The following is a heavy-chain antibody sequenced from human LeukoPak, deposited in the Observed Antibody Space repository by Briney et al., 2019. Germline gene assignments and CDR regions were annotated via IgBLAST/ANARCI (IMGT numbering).Heavy chain of an antibody. D-gene: IGHD3-22*01. CDR3: TTDYYDSRNFDY. J-gene: IGHJ4*02. Sequence: GGSLRLSCAASGFTFSTYWTHWVRQAPGKGLEWVGRIKSKTDGGTTDYAAPVKGRFTISRDDSKNTLYLQMNSLKTEDTAVYYCTTDYYDSRNFDYWGQGTLVTVSS. CDR1: GFTFSTYW. V-gene: IGHV3-15*01. CDR2: IKSKTDGGTT.